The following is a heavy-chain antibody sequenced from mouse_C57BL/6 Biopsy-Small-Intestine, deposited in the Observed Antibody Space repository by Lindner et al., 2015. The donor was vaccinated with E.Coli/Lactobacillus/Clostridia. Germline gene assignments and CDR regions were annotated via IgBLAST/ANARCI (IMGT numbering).Heavy chain of an antibody. Sequence: SVKVSCKASGYTFTSYSMHWVRQAPGQGLEWMGIISPSSGSTSYAQKFQGRVTMTRDTSTSTVYVELSSLRSEDTAVYYCARSTAGNMDDYWGQGTLVTVSS. D-gene: IGHD2-1*01. CDR2: ISPSSGST. J-gene: IGHJ4*01. CDR3: ARSTAGNMDDY. V-gene: IGHV1-64*01. CDR1: GYTFTSYS.